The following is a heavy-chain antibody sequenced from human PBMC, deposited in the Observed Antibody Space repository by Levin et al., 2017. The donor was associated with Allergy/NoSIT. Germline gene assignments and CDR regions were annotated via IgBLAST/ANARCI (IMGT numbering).Heavy chain of an antibody. CDR3: ARDESRYSGYGSFDY. J-gene: IGHJ4*02. CDR1: GGSVTSGSYY. D-gene: IGHD5-12*01. V-gene: IGHV4-61*01. CDR2: IYYTGST. Sequence: SETLSLTCTVSGGSVTSGSYYWSWIRQPPGKGLEWIGYIYYTGSTNYNPSLKSRVTISVDTSKNQFSLKLSSVTAADTAVYYCARDESRYSGYGSFDYWGQGTLVTVSS.